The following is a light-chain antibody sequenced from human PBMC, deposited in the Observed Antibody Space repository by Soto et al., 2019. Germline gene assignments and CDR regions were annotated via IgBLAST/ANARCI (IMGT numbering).Light chain of an antibody. J-gene: IGLJ1*01. CDR1: SSDVGGYNY. CDR3: SSFTSSTTYV. Sequence: QSALTQPASVSGSPGQSITISCTGTSSDVGGYNYVSWYQQHPGEVPKLIIFNVNNRPSGVSSRFSGSKSGNTASLTISGLQAEDEADYYCSSFTSSTTYVFGTGTKLTVL. CDR2: NVN. V-gene: IGLV2-14*01.